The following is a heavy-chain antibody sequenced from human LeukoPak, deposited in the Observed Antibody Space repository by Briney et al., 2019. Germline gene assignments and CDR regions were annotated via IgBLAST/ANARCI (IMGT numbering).Heavy chain of an antibody. Sequence: PSETLSLTCTISGASISSHYWAWIRQPPGKGLKWIGYIYYGGGTNYNASLKSRVTKSADTSKNQFSLKLSSVTAADTALYYCARHVFGNGMGVWGQGTTVTVSS. CDR2: IYYGGGT. D-gene: IGHD3-16*01. V-gene: IGHV4-59*08. J-gene: IGHJ6*02. CDR3: ARHVFGNGMGV. CDR1: GASISSHY.